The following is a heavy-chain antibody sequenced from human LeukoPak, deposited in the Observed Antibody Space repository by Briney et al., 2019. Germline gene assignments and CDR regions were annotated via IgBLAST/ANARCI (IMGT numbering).Heavy chain of an antibody. D-gene: IGHD3-10*01. CDR3: ARGIWYYGSGSYLDY. CDR1: GGSISSGSYY. CDR2: IYYSGST. Sequence: SQTLSLTCTVSGGSISSGSYYWSWIRQHPGEGLEWIEHIYYSGSTYYNPSLKNRVIISVDTSKKQFSLNLSSVTAADTAVYYCARGIWYYGSGSYLDYWGQGTLLTVSS. V-gene: IGHV4-31*03. J-gene: IGHJ4*02.